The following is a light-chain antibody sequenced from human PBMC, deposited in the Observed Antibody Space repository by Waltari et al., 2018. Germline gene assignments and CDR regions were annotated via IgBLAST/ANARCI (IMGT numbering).Light chain of an antibody. J-gene: IGLJ3*02. Sequence: QSVLSQPPSASGTRGQRVTISCSGSSSNFGGYFVNWYQQLPGTAPKLLIYKNNQRPSGVPDRFSGSKSGSSVSLAISGLRSEDEADYYCAAWDDSLSGWVFGGGTKLTVL. CDR3: AAWDDSLSGWV. CDR1: SSNFGGYF. CDR2: KNN. V-gene: IGLV1-47*01.